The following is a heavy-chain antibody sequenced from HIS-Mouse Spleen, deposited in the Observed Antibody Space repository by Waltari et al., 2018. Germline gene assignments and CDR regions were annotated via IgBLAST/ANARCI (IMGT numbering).Heavy chain of an antibody. CDR1: GGSISSSSSY. Sequence: QLQLQESGPGPVKPSETLSLPCTVPGGSISSSSSYGVWIRQPPGKGLEWIGSIYYSGSTYYNPSLKSRVTISVDTSKNQFSLKLSSVTAADTAVYYCAREIPYSSSWYDWYFDLWGRGTLVTVSS. CDR2: IYYSGST. CDR3: AREIPYSSSWYDWYFDL. D-gene: IGHD6-13*01. J-gene: IGHJ2*01. V-gene: IGHV4-39*07.